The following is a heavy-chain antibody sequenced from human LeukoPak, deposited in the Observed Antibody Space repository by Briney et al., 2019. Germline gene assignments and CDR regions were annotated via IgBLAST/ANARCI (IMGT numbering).Heavy chain of an antibody. CDR2: IYSGGNT. D-gene: IGHD4-17*01. CDR3: ARRAGEYSHPYDY. V-gene: IGHV3-53*01. J-gene: IGHJ4*02. CDR1: GFPVSINS. Sequence: GGSLRLSCTVSGFPVSINSMSWVRQAPGKGLEWVSFIYSGGNTHYSDSVKGRFTISRDSSKNTLYLQMSSLRAKDTAVYYCARRAGEYSHPYDYWGQGTLVTVSS.